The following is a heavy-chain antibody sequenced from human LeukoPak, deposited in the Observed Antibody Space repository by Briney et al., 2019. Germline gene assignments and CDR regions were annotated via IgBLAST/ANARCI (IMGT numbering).Heavy chain of an antibody. CDR3: ARARADGYNRDY. CDR2: INSDASDT. D-gene: IGHD5-24*01. V-gene: IGHV3-74*01. J-gene: IGHJ4*02. CDR1: GFTFSRHW. Sequence: GGSLRLSCAASGFTFSRHWMHWVRQAPGKGLVWISRINSDASDTNYADFVKGRFTISRDNAKNTVYLQINSLRAEDTAVYYCARARADGYNRDYWGQGTLVTVSS.